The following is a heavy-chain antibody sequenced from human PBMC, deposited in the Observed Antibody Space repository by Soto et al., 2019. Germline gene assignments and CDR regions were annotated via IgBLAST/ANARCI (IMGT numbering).Heavy chain of an antibody. Sequence: QVQLQESGPGLVKPSQTLSLTCTVSGGSISSGGYYWSWIRQHPGKGLEWIGYIYYSGSTYYNPALKIRVTISVDTSKNQFSLKLSSVTAADTAVYYCARDLADPYYYDSSGYYSPSVWGQGTLVTVSS. CDR3: ARDLADPYYYDSSGYYSPSV. V-gene: IGHV4-31*03. CDR1: GGSISSGGYY. D-gene: IGHD3-22*01. J-gene: IGHJ4*02. CDR2: IYYSGST.